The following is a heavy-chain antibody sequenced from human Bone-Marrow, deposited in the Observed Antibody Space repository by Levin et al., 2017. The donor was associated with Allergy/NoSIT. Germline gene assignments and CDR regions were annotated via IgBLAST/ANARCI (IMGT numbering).Heavy chain of an antibody. J-gene: IGHJ1*01. CDR3: TTRITVAGQQPAGEYFQH. V-gene: IGHV3-15*01. CDR2: IKSKTDGGTT. CDR1: GFTFSNAW. D-gene: IGHD6-19*01. Sequence: GGSLRLSCAASGFTFSNAWMSWVRQAPGKGLEWVGRIKSKTDGGTTDYAAPVKGRFTISRDDSKNTLYLQMNSLKTEDTAVYYCTTRITVAGQQPAGEYFQHWGQGTLVTVSS.